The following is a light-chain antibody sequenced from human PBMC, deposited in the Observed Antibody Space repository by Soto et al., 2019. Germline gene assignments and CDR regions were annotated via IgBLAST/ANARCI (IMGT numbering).Light chain of an antibody. CDR3: QQYSIWRT. J-gene: IGKJ1*01. CDR1: QSIRSN. Sequence: EIVMTQSPDTLSVSPGEGATLSCRVSQSIRSNLAWYQQRPGQAPRLLMYGASTRADGIPARFSGSGSGTEFTLTISGLQSEDFAVYYCQQYSIWRTFGQGTKGDIK. V-gene: IGKV3-15*01. CDR2: GAS.